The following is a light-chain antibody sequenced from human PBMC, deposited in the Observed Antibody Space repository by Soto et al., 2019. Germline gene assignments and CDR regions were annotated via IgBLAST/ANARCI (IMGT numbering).Light chain of an antibody. J-gene: IGKJ5*01. V-gene: IGKV3-11*01. CDR2: DAS. CDR3: QQYGSSLIT. CDR1: QSISNY. Sequence: EIVLTQSPVTLSLSPGERATLSCRASQSISNYLTWYQQKPGQVPRLLIYDASNRATGIPARFSGSGSGTDFTLTISSLEPEDFAVYYCQQYGSSLITFGQGTRLEIK.